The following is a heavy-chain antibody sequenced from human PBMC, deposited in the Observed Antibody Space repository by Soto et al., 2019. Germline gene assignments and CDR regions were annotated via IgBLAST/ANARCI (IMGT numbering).Heavy chain of an antibody. J-gene: IGHJ6*04. D-gene: IGHD3-10*01. CDR2: IIPILGIA. Sequence: QVQLVQSGAEVKKPGSSVKVSCKASGGTFSSYTISWVRQAPGQGLEWMGRIIPILGIANYAQKFQGRVTITADKSTNTAYMDVRGLGSEDTGGYYCAREWDYYGSGSYGEMDVWGKGTTVTVPP. V-gene: IGHV1-69*08. CDR3: AREWDYYGSGSYGEMDV. CDR1: GGTFSSYT.